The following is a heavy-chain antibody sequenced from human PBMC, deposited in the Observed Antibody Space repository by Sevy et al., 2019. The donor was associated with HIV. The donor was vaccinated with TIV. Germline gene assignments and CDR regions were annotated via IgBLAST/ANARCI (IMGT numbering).Heavy chain of an antibody. Sequence: SETLSLTCTVSGGSVSTGGSYWSWIRQSAGKGLEWIGRSLGSGYTDYNPALKSRVTISRDTSKSQFSLTLTSVTAADTAMYYCARYIAGPGFDFWGQGIQVTVSS. CDR3: ARYIAGPGFDF. D-gene: IGHD1-26*01. CDR1: GGSVSTGGSY. J-gene: IGHJ4*02. CDR2: SLGSGYT. V-gene: IGHV4-61*02.